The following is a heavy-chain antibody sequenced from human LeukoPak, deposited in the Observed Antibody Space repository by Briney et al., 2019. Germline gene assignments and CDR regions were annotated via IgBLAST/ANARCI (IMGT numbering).Heavy chain of an antibody. V-gene: IGHV1-69*06. Sequence: SVKVSCKASGGTFSSYAISWVRQAPGRGLGWMGGIIPIFGTANYAQKFQGRVTITAGKSTSTAYMELSSLRSGDTAVYYCARYNSGWSNFDYWGQGTLVTVSS. CDR2: IIPIFGTA. J-gene: IGHJ4*02. D-gene: IGHD6-19*01. CDR3: ARYNSGWSNFDY. CDR1: GGTFSSYA.